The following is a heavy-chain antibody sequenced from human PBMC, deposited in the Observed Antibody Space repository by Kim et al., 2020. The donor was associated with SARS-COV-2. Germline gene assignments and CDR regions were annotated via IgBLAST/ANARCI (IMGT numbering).Heavy chain of an antibody. D-gene: IGHD2-2*01. CDR3: ARDAAYCSSTSCYSSWFDP. Sequence: SETLSLTCTVSGGSISSGGYYWSWIRQHPGKGLEWIGYIYYSGSTYYNPSLKSRVTISVDTSKNQFSLKLSSVTAADTAVYYCARDAAYCSSTSCYSSWFDPWGQGTLVTVSS. V-gene: IGHV4-31*03. J-gene: IGHJ5*02. CDR1: GGSISSGGYY. CDR2: IYYSGST.